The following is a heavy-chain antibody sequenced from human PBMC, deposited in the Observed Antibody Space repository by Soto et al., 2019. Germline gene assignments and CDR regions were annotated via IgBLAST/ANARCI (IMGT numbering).Heavy chain of an antibody. CDR2: ISYDGSDT. CDR3: VKDIHFLGIWYFDL. V-gene: IGHV3-30*18. CDR1: GFTFSSFG. D-gene: IGHD3-16*01. Sequence: EQLAESGGGVVQSGRSLRLSCEASGFTFSSFGMHWVRQAPGKGLEWVAVISYDGSDTYFADSVKGRFTISRDNSKNTVYLKMKSLSVEDTAVYYCVKDIHFLGIWYFDLWGRGSLVSVSS. J-gene: IGHJ2*01.